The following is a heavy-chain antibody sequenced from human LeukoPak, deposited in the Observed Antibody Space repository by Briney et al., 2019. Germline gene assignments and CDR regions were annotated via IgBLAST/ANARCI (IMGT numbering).Heavy chain of an antibody. V-gene: IGHV3-43*02. CDR3: AKDMQTVAGLSNYYYYAMAV. Sequence: GGSLRLSCAASGFTFDDYAMHWVRQVPGKGPQWVSFISADGGGTYYADSVKGRFTISRDNSKNSLFLQMNSLRSEDSALYYCAKDMQTVAGLSNYYYYAMAVWGQGTTVTVSS. D-gene: IGHD6-13*01. CDR2: ISADGGGT. CDR1: GFTFDDYA. J-gene: IGHJ6*02.